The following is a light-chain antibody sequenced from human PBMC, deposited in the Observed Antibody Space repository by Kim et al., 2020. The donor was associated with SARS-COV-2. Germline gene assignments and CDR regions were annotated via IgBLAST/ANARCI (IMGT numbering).Light chain of an antibody. Sequence: SSELTQDPAVSVALGQTVTITCRGDNLRTFYASWYQKKPGQAPLLVIYGRNTRPSGIPDRLSGSASGNTASLTITGAQAEDEAYYYCSSRDRSYYVLFGGGTQLTVL. CDR1: NLRTFY. J-gene: IGLJ3*02. CDR2: GRN. CDR3: SSRDRSYYVL. V-gene: IGLV3-19*01.